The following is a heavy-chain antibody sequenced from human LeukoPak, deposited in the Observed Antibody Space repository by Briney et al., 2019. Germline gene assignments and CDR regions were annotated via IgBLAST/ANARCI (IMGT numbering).Heavy chain of an antibody. Sequence: ASVKVSCKASGGTFSSYAISWVRQAPGQGLEWMGRIIPILGIANYAQKFQGRVTITADKSTSTAYMELSSLRSGDTAVYYCARDGKNYGDYGGRSYYGMDVWGQGTTVTVSS. CDR1: GGTFSSYA. CDR2: IIPILGIA. CDR3: ARDGKNYGDYGGRSYYGMDV. V-gene: IGHV1-69*04. D-gene: IGHD4-17*01. J-gene: IGHJ6*02.